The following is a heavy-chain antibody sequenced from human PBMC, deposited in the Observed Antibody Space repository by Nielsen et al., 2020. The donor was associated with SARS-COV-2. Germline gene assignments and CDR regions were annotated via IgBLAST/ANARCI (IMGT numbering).Heavy chain of an antibody. Sequence: GESLKISCAASGFTFSSYWMSWVRQAPGKGLEWVANIKQDGSEKYYVDSVKGRFTISRDNAKNSLYLQMNTLRAEDTAVYYCSRVSGTSYFFDFWGRGTLVAVSS. D-gene: IGHD4-23*01. CDR1: GFTFSSYW. CDR2: IKQDGSEK. CDR3: SRVSGTSYFFDF. V-gene: IGHV3-7*01. J-gene: IGHJ4*02.